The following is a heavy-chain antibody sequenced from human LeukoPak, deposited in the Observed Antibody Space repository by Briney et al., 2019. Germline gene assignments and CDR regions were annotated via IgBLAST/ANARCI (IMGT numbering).Heavy chain of an antibody. CDR1: GLTFSSYS. Sequence: GGSLRLSCAASGLTFSSYSMNWVRQAPGKGLEWVSSISSSSSYIYYADSVKGRFTISRDNAKNSLYLQMNSLRAEDTAVYYCARDYDFWSGYLVWGQGTLVTVSS. J-gene: IGHJ4*02. V-gene: IGHV3-21*01. CDR2: ISSSSSYI. D-gene: IGHD3-3*01. CDR3: ARDYDFWSGYLV.